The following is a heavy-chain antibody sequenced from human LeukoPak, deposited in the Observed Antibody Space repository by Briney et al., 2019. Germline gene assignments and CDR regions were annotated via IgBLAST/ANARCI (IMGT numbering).Heavy chain of an antibody. J-gene: IGHJ4*02. D-gene: IGHD3-22*01. CDR3: ARAVKFHVRYDSSGYNY. V-gene: IGHV4-34*01. Sequence: SETLSLTCAVYGGSFSGYYWSWIRQPSGKGLEWIGEINHSGSTNYNPSLKSRVTISVDTSKNQFSLKLSSVTAADTAVYYCARAVKFHVRYDSSGYNYWGQGTLVTVSS. CDR2: INHSGST. CDR1: GGSFSGYY.